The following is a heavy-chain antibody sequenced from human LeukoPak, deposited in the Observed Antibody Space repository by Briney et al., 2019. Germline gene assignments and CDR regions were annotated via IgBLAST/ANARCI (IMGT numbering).Heavy chain of an antibody. D-gene: IGHD4-11*01. CDR3: TTDWWVGNYVQTEYFQH. J-gene: IGHJ1*01. CDR2: IKSKTDGGTT. V-gene: IGHV3-15*07. CDR1: GFTFSNAW. Sequence: GGSLRLSCVASGFTFSNAWMNWVRQAPGKGLEWVGRIKSKTDGGTTDYAAPVKGRFTISRDDSKNTLYLQMNSLKTEDTAVYYCTTDWWVGNYVQTEYFQHWGQGTLVTVSS.